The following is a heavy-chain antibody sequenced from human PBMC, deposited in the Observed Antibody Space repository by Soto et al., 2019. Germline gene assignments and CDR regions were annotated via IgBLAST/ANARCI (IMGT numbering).Heavy chain of an antibody. D-gene: IGHD3-22*01. V-gene: IGHV3-49*04. CDR3: VRGSFGYYGP. J-gene: IGHJ5*02. CDR2: IRNPGYGGTT. CDR1: GFSFGDYA. Sequence: GGSLRLSCTTSGFSFGDYAMTWVRQAPGKGLEWVGFIRNPGYGGTTEYATSVKGRFITSRDDSMSSAYLQLNSLKVDDSAVYYCVRGSFGYYGPWGQGTLVTVSS.